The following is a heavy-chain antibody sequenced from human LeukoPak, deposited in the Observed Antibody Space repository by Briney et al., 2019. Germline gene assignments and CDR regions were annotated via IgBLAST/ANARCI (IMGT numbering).Heavy chain of an antibody. D-gene: IGHD3-22*01. CDR2: ISYGGSNK. Sequence: PGGSLRLSCAASGFTFSNDAMHWVRQAPGKGLEWVAVISYGGSNKYYADSVKGRFTISRDNSKNTLYLQMNSLRAEDTAVYYCAKDSDSSGEDDAFDIWGQGTMVTVSS. V-gene: IGHV3-30-3*01. J-gene: IGHJ3*02. CDR1: GFTFSNDA. CDR3: AKDSDSSGEDDAFDI.